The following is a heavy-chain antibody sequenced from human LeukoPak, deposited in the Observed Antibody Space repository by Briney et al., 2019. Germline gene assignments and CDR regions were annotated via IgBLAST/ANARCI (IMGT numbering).Heavy chain of an antibody. V-gene: IGHV1-18*01. D-gene: IGHD2-2*02. CDR3: ARALYCSSTSCYTVHWYFDL. CDR2: ISAYNGNT. J-gene: IGHJ2*01. CDR1: GYTFTSYG. Sequence: GASVKVSCKASGYTFTSYGISWVRQAPRQGLEWMGWISAYNGNTNYAQKLQGRVTMTTDTSTSTAYMELRSLRSDDTAVYYCARALYCSSTSCYTVHWYFDLWGRGTLVTVSS.